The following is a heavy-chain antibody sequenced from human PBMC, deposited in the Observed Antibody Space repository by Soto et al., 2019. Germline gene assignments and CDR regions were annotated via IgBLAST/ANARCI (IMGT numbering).Heavy chain of an antibody. CDR3: ASGVWFGEFDYYYYGMDV. V-gene: IGHV3-33*01. D-gene: IGHD3-10*01. CDR1: GFTFSSYG. J-gene: IGHJ6*02. CDR2: IWYDGSNK. Sequence: QVQLVESGGGVVQPGRSLRLSCAASGFTFSSYGMHWVRQAPGKGLEWVAVIWYDGSNKYYADSVKGRFTISRDNSKNKRYLQMSSRRAEDTAVYYWASGVWFGEFDYYYYGMDVWGQGTTVTVSS.